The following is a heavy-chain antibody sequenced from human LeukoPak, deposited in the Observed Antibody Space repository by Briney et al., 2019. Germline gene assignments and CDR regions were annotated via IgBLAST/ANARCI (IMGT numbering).Heavy chain of an antibody. CDR2: INHSGST. CDR3: ARGQTYVRYNWNLRAPYFDY. D-gene: IGHD1-7*01. Sequence: SETLSLTWAVYGGSFSGYYWSWIRQPPGKGLEWIGEINHSGSTNYNPSLKSRVTISVDTSKNQFSLKLSSVTAADTAVYYCARGQTYVRYNWNLRAPYFDYWGQGTLVTVSS. J-gene: IGHJ4*02. V-gene: IGHV4-34*01. CDR1: GGSFSGYY.